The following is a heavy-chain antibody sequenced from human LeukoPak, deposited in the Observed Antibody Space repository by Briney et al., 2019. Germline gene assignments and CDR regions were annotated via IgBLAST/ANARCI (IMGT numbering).Heavy chain of an antibody. Sequence: GGSLRLSCAASGFTFSSYGMHWVRQAPGKGLEGVAVIWYDGSNKYYADSVKGRFTISRDNSKNTLYLQMNSLRAEDTAVYYCARDKQDYGDYDFDYWGQGTLVTVSS. V-gene: IGHV3-33*01. CDR3: ARDKQDYGDYDFDY. J-gene: IGHJ4*02. CDR1: GFTFSSYG. CDR2: IWYDGSNK. D-gene: IGHD4-17*01.